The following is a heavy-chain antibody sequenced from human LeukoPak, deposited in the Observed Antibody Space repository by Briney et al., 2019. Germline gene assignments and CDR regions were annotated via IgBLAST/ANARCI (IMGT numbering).Heavy chain of an antibody. V-gene: IGHV4-59*08. J-gene: IGHJ2*01. Sequence: PSETLSLTCTVSGGSIRSYYWSWIRQPPGKGLEWIGYIYSSGSTNYNPSLKSRVTISVDTSNNHFSLNLSSVTAADTAVYYCAKQMSGPINYWYFDLWGRGTLVTVSS. CDR3: AKQMSGPINYWYFDL. D-gene: IGHD5-12*01. CDR1: GGSIRSYY. CDR2: IYSSGST.